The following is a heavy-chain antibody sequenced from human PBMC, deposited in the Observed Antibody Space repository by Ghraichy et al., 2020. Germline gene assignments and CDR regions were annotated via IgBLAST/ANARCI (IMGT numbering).Heavy chain of an antibody. J-gene: IGHJ4*02. CDR1: GFTFSNYA. CDR2: LSSTGFT. Sequence: GGSLRLSCAASGFTFSNYAMTWVRQPPGKGLEWVSALSSTGFTYYADSVRGRFTISRDNSRSTLYLQMNSLRTEDTAVYYCARDVTFWGQGTLVTVSS. V-gene: IGHV3-23*01. CDR3: ARDVTF.